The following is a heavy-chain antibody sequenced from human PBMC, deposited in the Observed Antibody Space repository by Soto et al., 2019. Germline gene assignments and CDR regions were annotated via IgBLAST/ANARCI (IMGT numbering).Heavy chain of an antibody. V-gene: IGHV4-39*01. CDR2: IYYSGST. Sequence: QLQLQESGPGLVKPSETLSLTCTVSGGSISSSSYYWGWIRQPPGKGLEWIGSIYYSGSTYYNPSLKSXXTXSXATSKNQFSLKLSSVTAADTAVYYCAIHLVAEPTDYWGQGTLVTVSS. CDR1: GGSISSSSYY. D-gene: IGHD1-1*01. J-gene: IGHJ4*02. CDR3: AIHLVAEPTDY.